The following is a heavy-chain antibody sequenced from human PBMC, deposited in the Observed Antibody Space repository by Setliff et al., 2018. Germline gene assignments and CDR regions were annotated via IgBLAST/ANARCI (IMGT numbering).Heavy chain of an antibody. CDR3: AKTKGFGNGWFDP. J-gene: IGHJ5*02. V-gene: IGHV1-2*02. D-gene: IGHD1-1*01. Sequence: ASVKVSCKTSAYSFSGYYIHWVRQAPGQGLEWMGWINTNNGGTKYAQTFQGRVTMTRDTSITTAYMELSRLTSDDTAVYYCAKTKGFGNGWFDPWGQGTLVTVSS. CDR2: INTNNGGT. CDR1: AYSFSGYY.